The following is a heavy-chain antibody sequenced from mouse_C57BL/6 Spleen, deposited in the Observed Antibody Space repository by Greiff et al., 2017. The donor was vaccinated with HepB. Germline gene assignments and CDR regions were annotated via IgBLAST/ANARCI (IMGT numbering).Heavy chain of an antibody. CDR1: GYTFTSYW. CDR2: IYPSDSET. CDR3: ARHWDGEDY. J-gene: IGHJ2*01. Sequence: VQLQQPGAELVRPGSSVKLSCKASGYTFTSYWMDWVKQRPGQGLEWIGNIYPSDSETHYNQKFKDKATLTVDKSSSTAYMQLSSLTSEDSAVYYGARHWDGEDYWGQGTTLTVSS. V-gene: IGHV1-61*01. D-gene: IGHD4-1*01.